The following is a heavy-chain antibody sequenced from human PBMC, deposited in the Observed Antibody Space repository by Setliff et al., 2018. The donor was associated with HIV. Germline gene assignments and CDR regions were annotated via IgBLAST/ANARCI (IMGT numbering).Heavy chain of an antibody. V-gene: IGHV1-18*04. J-gene: IGHJ6*02. D-gene: IGHD6-19*01. Sequence: ASVTVSCKTSGYTFNYFYMHWVRQAPGQGLEWMGWISPNFGHTNYAQNFVGRVTMTVDTSTSRAYMELRSLRSDDTAVYFCARLGSGWSDSYYYAMDIWGQGTTVTVSS. CDR2: ISPNFGHT. CDR1: GYTFNYFY. CDR3: ARLGSGWSDSYYYAMDI.